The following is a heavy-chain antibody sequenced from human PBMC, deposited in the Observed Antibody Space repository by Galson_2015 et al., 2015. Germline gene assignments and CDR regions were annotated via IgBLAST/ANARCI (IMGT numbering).Heavy chain of an antibody. CDR3: AKDQDMGDSHGQLHA. CDR2: ISYDGANN. CDR1: GFTFSSSA. V-gene: IGHV3-30*18. Sequence: SLRLSCAASGFTFSSSAMNWVRQAPGKGLQWVAEISYDGANNSYAPTVKGRFTVSRENSKNTLFLQMNSLKVCDTAVYYCAKDQDMGDSHGQLHAWGQGTLVHVAS. J-gene: IGHJ4*02. D-gene: IGHD1-26*01.